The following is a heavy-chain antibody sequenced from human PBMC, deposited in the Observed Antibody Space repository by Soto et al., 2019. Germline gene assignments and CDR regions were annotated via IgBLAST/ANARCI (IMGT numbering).Heavy chain of an antibody. CDR3: VRSRSGAVPDSFAY. CDR1: GFSFSNYG. J-gene: IGHJ4*02. V-gene: IGHV3-33*01. Sequence: QVHLVESGGGVVQPGTSLRLSCAASGFSFSNYGMHWVRQAPGKGLEWVAVTWYDGSTTYYADSVKGRFTISRDKSKNMVYLQLNSLRDEDTAVFYCVRSRSGAVPDSFAYWRQGTLVTVAS. D-gene: IGHD3-10*01. CDR2: TWYDGSTT.